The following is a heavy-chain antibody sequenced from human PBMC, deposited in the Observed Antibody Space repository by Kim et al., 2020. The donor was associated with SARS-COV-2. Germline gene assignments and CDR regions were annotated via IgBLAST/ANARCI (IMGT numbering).Heavy chain of an antibody. CDR1: GGTFSSYA. Sequence: SVKVSCKASGGTFSSYAISWVRQAPGQGLEWMGGIIPIFGTANYAQKFQGRVTITADESTSTAYMELSSLRSEDTAVYYCARGLIPVNFGVVITEIYYFDYWGQGTLVTVSS. J-gene: IGHJ4*02. CDR3: ARGLIPVNFGVVITEIYYFDY. D-gene: IGHD3-3*01. CDR2: IIPIFGTA. V-gene: IGHV1-69*13.